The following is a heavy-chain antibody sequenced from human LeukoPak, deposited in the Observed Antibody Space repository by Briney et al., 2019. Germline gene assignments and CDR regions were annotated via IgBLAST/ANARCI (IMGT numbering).Heavy chain of an antibody. Sequence: GGSLRLSCAASGFTVSSNYISWVRQAPGKGLEWVSVIYSSGSTYYADSVKGRFTISRDNSKNTLYLQMNSLRAEDTAVYYCARDPSIAAAGTLSGRDYWGQGTLVTVSS. CDR3: ARDPSIAAAGTLSGRDY. D-gene: IGHD6-13*01. J-gene: IGHJ4*02. CDR1: GFTVSSNY. CDR2: IYSSGST. V-gene: IGHV3-66*01.